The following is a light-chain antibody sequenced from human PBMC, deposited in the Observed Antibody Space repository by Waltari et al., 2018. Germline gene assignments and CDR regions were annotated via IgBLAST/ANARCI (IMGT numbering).Light chain of an antibody. J-gene: IGLJ2*01. CDR2: VHSGGTQ. CDR3: QTWGTGVHVV. V-gene: IGLV4-69*01. Sequence: QVVLTQSPSASASRGASVKLTCTLSSGHSNYAIAWHPQQPGKGPRFLMKVHSGGTQFKGDGIPDRFTGSSSGSERYLTISSLQFDDEADYYCQTWGTGVHVVFGGGTKLTVL. CDR1: SGHSNYA.